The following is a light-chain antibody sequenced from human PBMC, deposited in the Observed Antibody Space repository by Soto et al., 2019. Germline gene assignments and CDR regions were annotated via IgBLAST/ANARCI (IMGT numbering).Light chain of an antibody. CDR3: QQFYIFPVT. V-gene: IGKV1-13*02. CDR2: KPS. Sequence: AIQLTQSPSSVSASVGDRITITCRASQDIHTFLAWYQQKPGKAPQLLIYKPSTLQSGVPSRFSGSGSGTDFTLTISSLQPEDFATYSCQQFYIFPVTFGQGTRLEIK. CDR1: QDIHTF. J-gene: IGKJ5*01.